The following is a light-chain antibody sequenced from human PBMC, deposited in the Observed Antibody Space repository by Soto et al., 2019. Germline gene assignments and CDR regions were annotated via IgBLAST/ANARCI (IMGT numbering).Light chain of an antibody. CDR2: VAS. V-gene: IGKV3-15*01. Sequence: EIVMTQSPATLSVSPGERATLSCRASQSVSSNLAWYQQKPGQTPKLLIYVASTRATGIPARFSGGGSATEFTLTISSLQSEDFAVYYCQQYNVWPLTFGGGTKVEFK. J-gene: IGKJ4*01. CDR3: QQYNVWPLT. CDR1: QSVSSN.